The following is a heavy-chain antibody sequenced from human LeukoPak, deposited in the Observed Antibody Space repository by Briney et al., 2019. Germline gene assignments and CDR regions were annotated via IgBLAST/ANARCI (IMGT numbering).Heavy chain of an antibody. V-gene: IGHV4-31*03. Sequence: PSQTMSLTCTVSGGSVSSGDYYWSWIRQHPGKGLEWIGYIYYSGSTYYNPSLKSRVTMSVDTSKNQFSLNPTSVTAADTAVYYCARESNFVSAFDVWGRGTTVTVSS. CDR1: GGSVSSGDYY. CDR2: IYYSGST. CDR3: ARESNFVSAFDV. D-gene: IGHD3-16*01. J-gene: IGHJ6*02.